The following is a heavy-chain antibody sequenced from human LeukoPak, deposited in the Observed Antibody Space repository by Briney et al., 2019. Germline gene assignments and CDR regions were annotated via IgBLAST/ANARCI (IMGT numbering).Heavy chain of an antibody. V-gene: IGHV4-39*01. CDR3: ARHTHYYDSSGYSGYFDL. J-gene: IGHJ2*01. D-gene: IGHD3-22*01. Sequence: SETLSLTCAVYGGSFSSYYWGWIRQPPGKGLEWIGSIYYSGSTYYNPSLKSRVTISVDTSKNQFSLKLSSVTAADTAVHYCARHTHYYDSSGYSGYFDLWGRGTLVTVSS. CDR1: GGSFSSYY. CDR2: IYYSGST.